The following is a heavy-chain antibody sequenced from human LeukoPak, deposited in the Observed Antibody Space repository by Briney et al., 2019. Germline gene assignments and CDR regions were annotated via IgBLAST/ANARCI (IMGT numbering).Heavy chain of an antibody. CDR1: GFTFSSYE. CDR2: ISSSGSTI. J-gene: IGHJ4*02. CDR3: ARAHYYDSSGLDF. Sequence: GGSLRLSCAASGFTFSSYEMNWVRRAPGKGLEWVSYISSSGSTIYYADSLKGRFTISRDNAKNSLYLQMNSLRAEDTAVYYCARAHYYDSSGLDFWGQGTLVTVSS. D-gene: IGHD3-22*01. V-gene: IGHV3-48*03.